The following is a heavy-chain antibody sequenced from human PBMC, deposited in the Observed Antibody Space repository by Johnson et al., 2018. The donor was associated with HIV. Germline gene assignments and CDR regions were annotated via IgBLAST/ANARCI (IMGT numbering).Heavy chain of an antibody. CDR2: ISGSGGST. Sequence: VQLVESGGGVVQPGRSLRLSCAASGFTFSSYAMSWVRQAPGKGLEWVSAISGSGGSTYYADSVKGRFTISRDNSKNSLYLQMKNLRAEDTALYYCARGQWLVPFTFDLWGPGTMVTVSS. CDR3: ARGQWLVPFTFDL. V-gene: IGHV3-23*04. CDR1: GFTFSSYA. D-gene: IGHD6-19*01. J-gene: IGHJ3*01.